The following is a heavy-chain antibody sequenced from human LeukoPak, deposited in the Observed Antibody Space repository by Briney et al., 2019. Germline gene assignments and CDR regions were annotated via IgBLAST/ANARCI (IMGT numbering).Heavy chain of an antibody. V-gene: IGHV3-23*01. Sequence: GGSLRLSCAASGFTFSTYAMSWVRQAPGKGLEWVSGISGSGDSTYYADSVKGRFTISRDNSWNTLFLQMNSLRDEDTAVYYCATRGGTYYDFWSGYNYYYYMDVWGKGTTVTVSS. J-gene: IGHJ6*03. D-gene: IGHD3-3*01. CDR3: ATRGGTYYDFWSGYNYYYYMDV. CDR1: GFTFSTYA. CDR2: ISGSGDST.